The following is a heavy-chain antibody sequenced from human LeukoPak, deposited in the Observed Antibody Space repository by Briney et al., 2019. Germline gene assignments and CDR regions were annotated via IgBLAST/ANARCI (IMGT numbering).Heavy chain of an antibody. CDR3: ARGVQMYSSSWFRRNWFDP. CDR1: GGSFSGYY. D-gene: IGHD6-13*01. J-gene: IGHJ5*02. V-gene: IGHV4-34*01. Sequence: SETLSLTCAVYGGSFSGYYWSWIRQPPGKGLEWIGEINHSGSTNYNPSLKSRVTISVDTSKNQFSLKLSSVTAADTAVYYCARGVQMYSSSWFRRNWFDPWGQGTLVTVSS. CDR2: INHSGST.